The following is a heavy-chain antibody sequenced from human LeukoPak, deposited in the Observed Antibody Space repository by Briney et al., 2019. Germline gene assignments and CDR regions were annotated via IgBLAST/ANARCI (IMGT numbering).Heavy chain of an antibody. CDR1: GGTFSSYA. Sequence: ASVKLSCKASGGTFSSYAISWVRQAPGQGLEWMGRIIPILGIANYAQKFQGRVTITADKSTSPAYMEMSSLRSEDTAMYYCARSTEYYDSSGYLRDWFDPWGQGTLVTVSS. CDR3: ARSTEYYDSSGYLRDWFDP. V-gene: IGHV1-69*04. CDR2: IIPILGIA. D-gene: IGHD3-22*01. J-gene: IGHJ5*02.